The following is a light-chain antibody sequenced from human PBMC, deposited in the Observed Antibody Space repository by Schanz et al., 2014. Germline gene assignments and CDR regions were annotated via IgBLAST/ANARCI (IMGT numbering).Light chain of an antibody. J-gene: IGLJ3*02. Sequence: QSALTQPASVSGSPGQSITISCTGTSSDIGRYNYVSWYQQHLGKTPKLMIYDVSNRPSGVSNRFSGSKSGNTASLTISGLQAEDEADYYCCSYTNISTRVFGGGTKVTVL. CDR2: DVS. V-gene: IGLV2-14*03. CDR3: CSYTNISTRV. CDR1: SSDIGRYNY.